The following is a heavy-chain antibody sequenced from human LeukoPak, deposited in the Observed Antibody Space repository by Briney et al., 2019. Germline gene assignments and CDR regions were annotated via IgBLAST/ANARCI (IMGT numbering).Heavy chain of an antibody. Sequence: ASVKVSCKASGYTFTSYGISWVRQAPGQGLEWMGWISAYNGNTNYAQKLQGRVTMTTDTSTSTAYMELSRLRSGDTAVYYCARTLGLLWFGECYMDVWGKGTTVTVSS. J-gene: IGHJ6*03. CDR3: ARTLGLLWFGECYMDV. D-gene: IGHD3-10*01. CDR1: GYTFTSYG. V-gene: IGHV1-18*01. CDR2: ISAYNGNT.